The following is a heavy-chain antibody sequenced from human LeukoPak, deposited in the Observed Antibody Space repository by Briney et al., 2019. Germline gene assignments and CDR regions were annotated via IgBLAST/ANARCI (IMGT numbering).Heavy chain of an antibody. CDR3: ARDLVDYNSGGYYLGY. D-gene: IGHD3-22*01. J-gene: IGHJ4*02. CDR1: GFTFSSYS. CDR2: ISTSGTYI. V-gene: IGHV3-21*01. Sequence: GGSLRLSCAASGFTFSSYSMNWVRQAPGKGLEWVSSISTSGTYIDYADSVKGRFTISRDNAKNSLYLQLDSLRAEDTAVYYCARDLVDYNSGGYYLGYWGQGTLVTVSS.